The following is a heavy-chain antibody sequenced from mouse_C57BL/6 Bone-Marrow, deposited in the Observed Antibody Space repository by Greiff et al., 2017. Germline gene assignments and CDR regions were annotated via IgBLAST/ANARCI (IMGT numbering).Heavy chain of an antibody. CDR3: ARSGGGYAFDY. CDR1: GYTFTSYW. CDR2: IDPSDSYT. Sequence: VQLQQPGAELVKPGASVKLSCKASGYTFTSYWMQWVKQRPGQGLEWIGEIDPSDSYTNYNQKFKGKATLTVDTSSSTAYMQLSSLTSEDSAVYYCARSGGGYAFDYWGQGTTLTVSS. V-gene: IGHV1-50*01. J-gene: IGHJ2*01. D-gene: IGHD2-2*01.